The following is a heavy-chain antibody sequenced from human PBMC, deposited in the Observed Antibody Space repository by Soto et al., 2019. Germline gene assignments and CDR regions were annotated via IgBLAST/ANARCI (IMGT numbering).Heavy chain of an antibody. J-gene: IGHJ4*02. Sequence: HVQLQESGPGLVKPSETLSLTCTVSGGSISSYYWRWIRQPPGKGLEWIGYIYYSGSTNHNPSLKSRVTLAVDTYKSQLTLKLSSVTAGDTAVYYCASSYGSAIDCWGQGTLVTVS. CDR1: GGSISSYY. CDR3: ASSYGSAIDC. D-gene: IGHD1-26*01. CDR2: IYYSGST. V-gene: IGHV4-59*08.